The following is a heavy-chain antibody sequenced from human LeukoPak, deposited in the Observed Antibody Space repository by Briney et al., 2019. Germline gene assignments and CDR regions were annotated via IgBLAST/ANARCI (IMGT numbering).Heavy chain of an antibody. D-gene: IGHD4-23*01. V-gene: IGHV1-18*01. Sequence: ASVKVSCKASGYTFTGYGISWVRQAPGQGLEWMGWISAYNGNTNYAQKLQGRVTMTTDTSTSTAYMELRSLRSDDTAVYYCARDIVGYGGNSGYFQHWGQGTLVTVSS. J-gene: IGHJ1*01. CDR3: ARDIVGYGGNSGYFQH. CDR1: GYTFTGYG. CDR2: ISAYNGNT.